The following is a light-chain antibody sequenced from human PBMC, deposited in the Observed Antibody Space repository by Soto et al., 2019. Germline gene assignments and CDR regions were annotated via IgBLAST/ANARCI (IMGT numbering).Light chain of an antibody. CDR3: LLSYSGARV. J-gene: IGLJ3*02. CDR2: ETS. CDR1: TGAVTSGHY. V-gene: IGLV7-46*01. Sequence: QAVVTQEPPLTVSPGGTVTLTCGSSTGAVTSGHYPYWFQQKPGQAPRTLIYETSNKHSWTPARFSGSLLGGKAALTLSGAQPEDEAEYYCLLSYSGARVSGGGTKLTVL.